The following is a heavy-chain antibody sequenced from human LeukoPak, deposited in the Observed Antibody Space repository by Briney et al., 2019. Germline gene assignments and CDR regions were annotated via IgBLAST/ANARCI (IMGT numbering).Heavy chain of an antibody. J-gene: IGHJ3*02. CDR3: ARDLRSGATGPGGAFDI. D-gene: IGHD1-1*01. Sequence: PSETLSLTCTVSGGSISSYYWSWMRQPDGKGLEWIGRIYSSGSTDNNPYLTSRVTMSVDTSKKQLSLKLISVTAADTAVYYCARDLRSGATGPGGAFDIWGQGTLVTVSS. V-gene: IGHV4-4*07. CDR2: IYSSGST. CDR1: GGSISSYY.